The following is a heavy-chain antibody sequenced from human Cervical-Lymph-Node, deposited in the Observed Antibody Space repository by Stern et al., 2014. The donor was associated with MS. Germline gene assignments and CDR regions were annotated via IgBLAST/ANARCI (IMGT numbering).Heavy chain of an antibody. J-gene: IGHJ4*02. Sequence: EVQLVESGGGLVQPGGTLRLSCVASGFTFSSYAINWVRQAPGKGLQWGSAIVASGERTYYADSVKGRFTISRDNSKNTVHLQMTSLRAEDTAMYFCALLATPTDYWGQGTLVAVSS. CDR1: GFTFSSYA. CDR3: ALLATPTDY. V-gene: IGHV3-23*04. D-gene: IGHD2-15*01. CDR2: IVASGERT.